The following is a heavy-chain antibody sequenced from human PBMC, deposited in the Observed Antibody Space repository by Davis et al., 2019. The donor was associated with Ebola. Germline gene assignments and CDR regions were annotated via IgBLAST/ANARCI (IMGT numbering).Heavy chain of an antibody. CDR2: LFYGGSP. V-gene: IGHV4-59*01. D-gene: IGHD3-16*01. CDR3: ARLSPLGLRLGETYNWFDP. CDR1: GGSISSYY. Sequence: MPSETPSLTCTVSGGSISSYYWTWIRQPPGKGLEWMGHLFYGGSPNYNPSLKSRVTISLDTSKNQLSLRLISVTAADTAVYYCARLSPLGLRLGETYNWFDPWGPGTLVTVSS. J-gene: IGHJ5*02.